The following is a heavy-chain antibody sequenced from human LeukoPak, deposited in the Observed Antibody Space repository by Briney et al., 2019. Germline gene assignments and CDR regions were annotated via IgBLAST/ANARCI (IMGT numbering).Heavy chain of an antibody. CDR2: MNPNSGNT. CDR1: GYTFTSHD. Sequence: ASVKVCCKASGYTFTSHDIDWVRQAPGQGLEWMGWMNPNSGNTGYAQKFQGRVTMTSDTSVTTAYMELSSLAPEDTAVYCCARQLGRTNNWFDPWGQGTLVTVSS. J-gene: IGHJ5*02. V-gene: IGHV1-8*01. CDR3: ARQLGRTNNWFDP. D-gene: IGHD7-27*01.